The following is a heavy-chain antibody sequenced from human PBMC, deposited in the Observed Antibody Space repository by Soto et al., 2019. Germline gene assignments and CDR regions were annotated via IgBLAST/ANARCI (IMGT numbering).Heavy chain of an antibody. CDR3: ARGFGGSSWCRPGAPQANWFDP. Sequence: GASVKVSCKASGYTFTSYYMHWVRQAPGQGLEWMGIINPSGGSTSYAQKFQGRVTMTRDTSTSTVYMELSSLRSEDTAVYYCARGFGGSSWCRPGAPQANWFDPWGQGTLVTVSS. J-gene: IGHJ5*02. CDR1: GYTFTSYY. CDR2: INPSGGST. D-gene: IGHD6-13*01. V-gene: IGHV1-46*01.